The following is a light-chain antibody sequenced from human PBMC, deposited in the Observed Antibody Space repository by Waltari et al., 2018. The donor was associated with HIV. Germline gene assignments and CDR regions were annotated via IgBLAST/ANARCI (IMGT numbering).Light chain of an antibody. V-gene: IGKV3-20*01. CDR2: GAS. CDR3: QQYDSSPLT. J-gene: IGKJ4*01. Sequence: DIVLTQSPGTLSLSPGKRATLSCRASQTVNSNYLAWYQQRPGQAPRLLIYGASSRATGIPDSFSGSGSGTDFTLTIKRLAPEDFAVYYCQQYDSSPLTFGGGTRVEIK. CDR1: QTVNSNY.